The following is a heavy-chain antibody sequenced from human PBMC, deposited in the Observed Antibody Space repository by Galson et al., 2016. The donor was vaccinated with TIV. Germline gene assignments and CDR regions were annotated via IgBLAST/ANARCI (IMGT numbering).Heavy chain of an antibody. CDR3: ARANACGGACYYFDY. V-gene: IGHV1-69*06. D-gene: IGHD2-21*02. J-gene: IGHJ4*02. Sequence: KASGGTFSSHAISWVRQAPGQGLEWVGGVIPMFGTSIYAQELQGRITIIADKSSGTAYMELRSLRFEDTAVYYCARANACGGACYYFDYWGQGTLVTVSS. CDR2: VIPMFGTS. CDR1: GGTFSSHA.